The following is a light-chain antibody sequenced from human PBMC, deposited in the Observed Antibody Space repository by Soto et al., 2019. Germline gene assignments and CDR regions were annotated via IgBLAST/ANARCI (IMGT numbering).Light chain of an antibody. CDR2: DAS. CDR3: QQRSSWPAT. CDR1: QSVNNF. Sequence: EILLTQSPATLSLSPGERPTLSCRASQSVNNFLAWYQQKPGQXPRXXIFDASYRATGIPGRFSGSGSGTDFTLTISSLEPEDFAVYYCQQRSSWPATFGPGTKVDIK. V-gene: IGKV3-11*01. J-gene: IGKJ3*01.